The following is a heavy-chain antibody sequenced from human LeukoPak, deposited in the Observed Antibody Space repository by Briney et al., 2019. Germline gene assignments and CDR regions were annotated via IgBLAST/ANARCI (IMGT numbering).Heavy chain of an antibody. Sequence: PSETLSLTCTVSGGSISSDYWSWIRQPPWEGLEWIGYVYYSGTTNYSPSLKSRVTISVDTSKNQFSLKLSSVTAADTAVYYCARQGDYYDSSGYYFFDYWGQGTLVTVSS. CDR3: ARQGDYYDSSGYYFFDY. D-gene: IGHD3-22*01. CDR1: GGSISSDY. V-gene: IGHV4-59*08. J-gene: IGHJ4*02. CDR2: VYYSGTT.